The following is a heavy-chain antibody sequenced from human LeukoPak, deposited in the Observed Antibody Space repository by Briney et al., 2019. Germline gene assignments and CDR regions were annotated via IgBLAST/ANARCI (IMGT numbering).Heavy chain of an antibody. CDR3: ARGVVYAESWDY. CDR1: SGSISSSSYY. CDR2: IYYSGST. Sequence: SETLSLTCTVSSGSISSSSYYWGWIRQPPGKGLEWIGSIYYSGSTYYNPSLKSRVTISVDTSKNQFSLKLSSVTAADTAVYYCARGVVYAESWDYWGQGTLVTVSS. V-gene: IGHV4-39*01. D-gene: IGHD2-8*02. J-gene: IGHJ4*02.